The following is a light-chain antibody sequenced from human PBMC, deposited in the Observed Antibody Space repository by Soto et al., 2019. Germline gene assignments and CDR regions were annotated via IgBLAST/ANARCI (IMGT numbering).Light chain of an antibody. CDR2: KVS. Sequence: EVVMTQSPRNLPVTLGQPASISCWSSQGLVYSDGNTYLNWFQQRPGHSPRRLLYKVSFRDSGVPDRFSGSGSDTAFTLTISRVEAEDVGIYYCMQATHWPPYTFGQGTKLEIK. J-gene: IGKJ2*01. CDR1: QGLVYSDGNTY. V-gene: IGKV2-30*01. CDR3: MQATHWPPYT.